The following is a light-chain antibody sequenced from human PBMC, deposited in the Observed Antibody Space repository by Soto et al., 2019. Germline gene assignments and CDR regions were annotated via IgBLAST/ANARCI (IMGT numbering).Light chain of an antibody. CDR3: QQYGSSPYT. J-gene: IGKJ2*01. CDR2: DAS. Sequence: EIVLTQSPGTLSLSPGERATLSCRASQSVSSNYLAWYQQKPGQAPRLLIYDASSRANDIPDRFSGSGSGTDFTLTISRLEPEDVAVYYCQQYGSSPYTFGQGTKLEFK. V-gene: IGKV3-20*01. CDR1: QSVSSNY.